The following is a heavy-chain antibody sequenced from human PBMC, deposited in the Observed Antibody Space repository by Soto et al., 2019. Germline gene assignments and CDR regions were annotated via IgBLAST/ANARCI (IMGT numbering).Heavy chain of an antibody. CDR2: IYYSGST. J-gene: IGHJ3*02. CDR3: ARWKHIVVVTALSDAFDI. D-gene: IGHD2-21*02. V-gene: IGHV4-59*01. Sequence: PSETLSLTCTVSGGSISSYYLSWIRQPPGKGLEWIGYIYYSGSTNYNPSLKSRVTISVDTSKNQFSLKLSSVTAADTAVYYCARWKHIVVVTALSDAFDIWGQGTMVTVSS. CDR1: GGSISSYY.